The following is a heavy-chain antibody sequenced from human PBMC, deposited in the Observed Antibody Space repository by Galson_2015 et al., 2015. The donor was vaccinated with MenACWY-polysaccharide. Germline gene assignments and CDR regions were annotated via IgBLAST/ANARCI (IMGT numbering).Heavy chain of an antibody. V-gene: IGHV3-21*01. CDR1: GFTFSSYR. D-gene: IGHD6-19*01. CDR2: ISGGSSYI. Sequence: SLRLSCAASGFTFSSYRMNWVRQAPGKGLEWVSSISGGSSYIYYADSVKGRLTISRDNAKNSLFLQMNSLRAEDTAVYYCARGLNVGIAVAGYFDHWGQGSLVTVSS. J-gene: IGHJ4*02. CDR3: ARGLNVGIAVAGYFDH.